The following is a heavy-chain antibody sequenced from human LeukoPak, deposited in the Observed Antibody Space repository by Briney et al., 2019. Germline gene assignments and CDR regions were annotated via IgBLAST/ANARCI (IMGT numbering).Heavy chain of an antibody. J-gene: IGHJ4*02. CDR3: ARDSITMVRGVVFDY. V-gene: IGHV1-18*01. CDR2: ISAYNGNT. CDR1: GYTFTSYG. D-gene: IGHD3-10*01. Sequence: GASVKVSCKASGYTFTSYGISWVRQAPGQGLEWMGWISAYNGNTNYAQKLQGRVTMTTDTSTSTAYMELRSLRSDDTAVYYCARDSITMVRGVVFDYWGQGTLVTVSS.